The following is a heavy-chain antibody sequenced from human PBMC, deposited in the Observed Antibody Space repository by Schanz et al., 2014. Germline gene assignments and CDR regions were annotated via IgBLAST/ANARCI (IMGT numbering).Heavy chain of an antibody. CDR2: IGSSGGT. D-gene: IGHD1-1*01. J-gene: IGHJ4*02. CDR1: GFAFSSYG. Sequence: EVQLLESGGGLVQPGGSLRLSCLASGFAFSSYGMNWLRQAPGKGLEWVSTIGSSGGTNYAESVKGRITISRDNSKNTRYRQMNSLRAEYAAVHFCAKIERNEDWGQGTLVTVSS. CDR3: AKIERNED. V-gene: IGHV3-23*01.